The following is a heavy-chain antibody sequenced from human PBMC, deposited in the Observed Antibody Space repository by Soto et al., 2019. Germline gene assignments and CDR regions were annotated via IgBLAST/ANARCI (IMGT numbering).Heavy chain of an antibody. CDR1: GFTFSSYA. J-gene: IGHJ4*02. CDR3: AKGRGYCSSTSCYVGSDY. V-gene: IGHV3-23*01. CDR2: ISGSGGST. D-gene: IGHD2-2*01. Sequence: EVQLLESGGGLVQPGGSLRLSCAASGFTFSSYAMSWVRQAPGKGLEWVSAISGSGGSTYYADSVKGPYTISRDNSKNTLYLQMNSLRAEDTAVYYFAKGRGYCSSTSCYVGSDYWGQGTLVTVSS.